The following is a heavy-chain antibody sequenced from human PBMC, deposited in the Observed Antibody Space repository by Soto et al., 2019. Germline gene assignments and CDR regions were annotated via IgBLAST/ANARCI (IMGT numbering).Heavy chain of an antibody. V-gene: IGHV3-48*01. CDR1: GFTFSSYS. Sequence: EVQLVESGGGLVQPGGSLRLSCAASGFTFSSYSMNWVRQAPGKGLEWASYIRSSSSTIYYADSVKGRFTISRDNAKNSMSLQMNSLRAEDTAVYYCARDPRIAARPNTYYHYYMDVWGKGTTVTVSS. D-gene: IGHD6-6*01. CDR2: IRSSSSTI. J-gene: IGHJ6*03. CDR3: ARDPRIAARPNTYYHYYMDV.